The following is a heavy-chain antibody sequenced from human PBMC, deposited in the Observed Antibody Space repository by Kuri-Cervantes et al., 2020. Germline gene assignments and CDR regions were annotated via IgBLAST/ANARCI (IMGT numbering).Heavy chain of an antibody. D-gene: IGHD1-1*01. Sequence: GESLKISCKGSGYSFTSYWIGWVRQMPGRGLEWMGIIYPGDSNTRYSPSFQGQVTVSADKSISTAYLQWSGLKASDTAMYYCARHSTHWTNWLDPWGQGTLVTVSS. V-gene: IGHV5-51*01. CDR3: ARHSTHWTNWLDP. CDR2: IYPGDSNT. J-gene: IGHJ5*02. CDR1: GYSFTSYW.